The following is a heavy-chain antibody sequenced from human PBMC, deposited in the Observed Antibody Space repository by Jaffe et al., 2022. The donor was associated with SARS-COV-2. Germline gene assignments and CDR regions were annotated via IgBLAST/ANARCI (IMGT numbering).Heavy chain of an antibody. Sequence: EVQLVQSGAEVREPGESLKISCKGSGYSFSNYWIGWVRQMPGRGLEWMGIIYPADSDTKYSPSFQGRVTISADKSINTAYLQWSSLKASDTAIYYCARPTTFYSYTLPHAFDIWGQGTMVTVSS. V-gene: IGHV5-51*01. J-gene: IGHJ3*02. D-gene: IGHD3-9*01. CDR3: ARPTTFYSYTLPHAFDI. CDR2: IYPADSDT. CDR1: GYSFSNYW.